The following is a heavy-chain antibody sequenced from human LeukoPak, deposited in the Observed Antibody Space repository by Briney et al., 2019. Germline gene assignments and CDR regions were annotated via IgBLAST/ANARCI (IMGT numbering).Heavy chain of an antibody. D-gene: IGHD6-19*01. CDR1: GYTFTSYW. Sequence: GESLKVSCKGSGYTFTSYWIGWVRQMPGKGLEWMGIIYPGDSDTRYSPSFQGQVTISADKSISTAYLQWSSLKASDTAMYYCARLPTYSSGWDRWYYYYGMDVWGQGTTVTVSS. J-gene: IGHJ6*02. CDR2: IYPGDSDT. V-gene: IGHV5-51*01. CDR3: ARLPTYSSGWDRWYYYYGMDV.